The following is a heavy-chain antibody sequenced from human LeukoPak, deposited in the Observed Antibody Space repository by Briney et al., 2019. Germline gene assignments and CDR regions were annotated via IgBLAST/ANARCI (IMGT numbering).Heavy chain of an antibody. V-gene: IGHV3-30*18. CDR3: AKDRVDIVATIHGGVGYGMDV. Sequence: PGRSLRLSCAASGFTFGSYGMHWVRQAPGKGLEWVAVISYDGSNKYYADSVKGRFTISRDNSKNTLYLQMNSLRAEDTAVYYCAKDRVDIVATIHGGVGYGMDVWGKGTTVTVSS. J-gene: IGHJ6*04. CDR1: GFTFGSYG. D-gene: IGHD5-12*01. CDR2: ISYDGSNK.